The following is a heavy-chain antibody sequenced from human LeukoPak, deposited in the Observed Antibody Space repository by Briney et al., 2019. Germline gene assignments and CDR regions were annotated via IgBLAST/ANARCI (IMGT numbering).Heavy chain of an antibody. CDR2: IWYDGSNK. J-gene: IGHJ4*02. CDR1: GFTFSSYG. Sequence: GGSLRLSCAASGFTFSSYGMHWVRQAPGKGLEWVAVIWYDGSNKYYADSVKGRFTISRDNSKNTLYLQMNSLRAEDTAVYYCASGITVVREFDYWGQGTLVTVSS. D-gene: IGHD3-10*01. V-gene: IGHV3-33*01. CDR3: ASGITVVREFDY.